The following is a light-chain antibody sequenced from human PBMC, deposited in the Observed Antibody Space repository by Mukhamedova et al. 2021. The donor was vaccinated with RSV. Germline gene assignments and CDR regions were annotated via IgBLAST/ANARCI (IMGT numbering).Light chain of an antibody. CDR2: AAS. J-gene: IGKJ2*01. V-gene: IGKV1-39*01. CDR3: QQSYSVPPYT. Sequence: WYQRRVHGKAPQILIYAASTLQRGVPSRFSGSGSGTDFTLTITNLQPEDFETYYCQQSYSVPPYTFGQGTKVEIK.